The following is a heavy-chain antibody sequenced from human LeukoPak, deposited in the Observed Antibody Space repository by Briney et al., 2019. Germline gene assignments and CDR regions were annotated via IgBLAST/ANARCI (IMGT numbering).Heavy chain of an antibody. CDR1: GDTFRSYA. CDR3: AKDLERSFSGYEMSPYHYYYMDV. J-gene: IGHJ6*03. Sequence: GASVKVSCKASGDTFRSYAIIWVRQAPGRGLEWMGGIIPIFGTTNYAQMFQGRVTITADKSTDTAYMGLSSLTSEDTAVYYCAKDLERSFSGYEMSPYHYYYMDVWGKGTTVTVSS. D-gene: IGHD5-12*01. V-gene: IGHV1-69*06. CDR2: IIPIFGTT.